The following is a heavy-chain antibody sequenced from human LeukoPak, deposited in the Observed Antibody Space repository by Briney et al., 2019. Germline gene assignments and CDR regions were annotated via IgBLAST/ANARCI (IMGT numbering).Heavy chain of an antibody. V-gene: IGHV3-7*01. CDR3: AGDEGWTFDI. Sequence: GGSLRLSWAASGFTFSNYWMSWFRQAPGKGPERVAIIKQDGSEKYYVDSVKGRFTISRDNAKNSLYLQMNSLRADDTAVYYCAGDEGWTFDIWGQGTKVTVSS. CDR2: IKQDGSEK. CDR1: GFTFSNYW. J-gene: IGHJ3*02. D-gene: IGHD3/OR15-3a*01.